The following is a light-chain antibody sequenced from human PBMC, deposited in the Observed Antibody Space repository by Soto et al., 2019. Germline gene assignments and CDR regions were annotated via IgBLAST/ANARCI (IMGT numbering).Light chain of an antibody. V-gene: IGKV1-5*01. CDR1: QSISSW. Sequence: DIQMTQSPSTLSASVGDRVTITCRASQSISSWLAWYQQKPGKAPKLLIYHASTLESGVPSRFSGSGSGTEFTLTISSLQSVDFAVYYCQQYNNWPSWTFGQGTKVDIK. J-gene: IGKJ1*01. CDR2: HAS. CDR3: QQYNNWPSWT.